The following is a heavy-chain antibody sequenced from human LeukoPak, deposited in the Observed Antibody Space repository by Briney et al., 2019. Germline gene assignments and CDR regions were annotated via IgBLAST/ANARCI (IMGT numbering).Heavy chain of an antibody. CDR1: GGSIRSSSYY. Sequence: SETLSLTCTVSGGSIRSSSYYWGWIRQPPEKGLEWIGSIYYSGGTYYNASLKSRGTISVDTSKNQFSLKLNSVTAADTAVYFCARQVVAVAGTGYFDYWGQGTLVTVSS. J-gene: IGHJ4*02. D-gene: IGHD6-19*01. CDR2: IYYSGGT. V-gene: IGHV4-39*01. CDR3: ARQVVAVAGTGYFDY.